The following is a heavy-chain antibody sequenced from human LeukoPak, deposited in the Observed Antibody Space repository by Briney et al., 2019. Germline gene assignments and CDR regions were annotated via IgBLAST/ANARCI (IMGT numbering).Heavy chain of an antibody. CDR3: VRDGYSGYNDY. J-gene: IGHJ4*02. D-gene: IGHD5-12*01. V-gene: IGHV1-69*06. CDR1: VGTFSSYA. Sequence: SVKVSCKPSVGTFSSYASSLVRQAPRQGLEWMGGIIPNFGTADYVQKFQGRETITADKSTSTAYMELSSLRSEDTAVYYCVRDGYSGYNDYWGQGTLVTVSS. CDR2: IIPNFGTA.